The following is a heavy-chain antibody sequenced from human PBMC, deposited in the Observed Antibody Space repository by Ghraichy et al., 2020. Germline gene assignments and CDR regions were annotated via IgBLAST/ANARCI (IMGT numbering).Heavy chain of an antibody. CDR2: INPNSGGT. V-gene: IGHV1-2*06. D-gene: IGHD1-26*01. CDR3: ARDQGWVGATSNWFDP. Sequence: ASVKVSCKASGYTFTGYYMHWVRQAPGQGLEWMGRINPNSGGTNYAQKFQGRVTMTRDTSISTAYMELSRLRSDDTAVYYCARDQGWVGATSNWFDPWGQGTLVTVSS. J-gene: IGHJ5*02. CDR1: GYTFTGYY.